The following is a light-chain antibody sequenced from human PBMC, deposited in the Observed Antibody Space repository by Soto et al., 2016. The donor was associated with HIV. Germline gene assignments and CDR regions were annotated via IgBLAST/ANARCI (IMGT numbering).Light chain of an antibody. J-gene: IGLJ2*01. V-gene: IGLV3-1*01. CDR1: KLGDKY. CDR3: QAWDSGTAV. CDR2: QDD. Sequence: SYELTQSPSVSVSPGQTASITCSGNKLGDKYACWYQQKPGQSPVLVIYQDDKRPSGIPERFSGSNSGNTATLTHQRDPDYGLRLTITVQAWDSGTAVFGGGTKLTVL.